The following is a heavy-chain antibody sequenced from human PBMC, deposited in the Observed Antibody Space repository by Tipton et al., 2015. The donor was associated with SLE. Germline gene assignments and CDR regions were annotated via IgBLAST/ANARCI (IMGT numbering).Heavy chain of an antibody. J-gene: IGHJ2*01. V-gene: IGHV4-31*03. D-gene: IGHD2-15*01. CDR1: GGSISSGGYY. CDR2: IYYSGST. Sequence: QLVQSGAEVKPSQTLSLTCTVSGGSISSGGYYWSWIRQHPGKGLEWIGYIYYSGSTYYNPSLKSRVTISVDTSKNQFSLKLSSVTAADTAVYYCARVNTRNFDLWGRGTLVTVSS. CDR3: ARVNTRNFDL.